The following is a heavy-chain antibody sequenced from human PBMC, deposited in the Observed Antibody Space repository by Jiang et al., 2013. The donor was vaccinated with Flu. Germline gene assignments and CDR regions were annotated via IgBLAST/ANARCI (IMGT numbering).Heavy chain of an antibody. D-gene: IGHD3-22*01. J-gene: IGHJ6*02. CDR2: TSGST. Sequence: TSGSTNYNPSLKSRVTISVDTSKNQFSLKLSSVTAADTAVYYCARWTNYYDSRGSYFYYGMDVWGQGTTVTVSS. CDR3: ARWTNYYDSRGSYFYYGMDV. V-gene: IGHV4-4*09.